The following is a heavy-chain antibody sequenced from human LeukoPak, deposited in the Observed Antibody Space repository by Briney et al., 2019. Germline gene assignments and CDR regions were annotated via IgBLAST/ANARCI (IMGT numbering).Heavy chain of an antibody. J-gene: IGHJ6*02. CDR2: NSGST. V-gene: IGHV4-59*12. D-gene: IGHD6-6*01. CDR1: GDSLSDYF. CDR3: AKEGNEWQLPYYYYGMDV. Sequence: SETLSLTCTVSGDSLSDYFWSWIRQPPGKGLEWVGYNSGSTNYNASLKSRVTILLVRSKNQFSLKLSSVTAADTAVYYCAKEGNEWQLPYYYYGMDVWGQGTTVTVSS.